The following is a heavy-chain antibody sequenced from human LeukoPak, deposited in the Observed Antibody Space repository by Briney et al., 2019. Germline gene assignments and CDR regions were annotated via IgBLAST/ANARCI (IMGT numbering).Heavy chain of an antibody. J-gene: IGHJ4*02. CDR3: ARELRGVMVREIITPYYFDY. CDR2: IYYSGTT. V-gene: IGHV4-39*07. D-gene: IGHD3-10*01. Sequence: PSETLSLTCTVSGGSISSNSNYWGWIRQPPGKGLEWIGGIYYSGTTYHNPSLKSRVTMSLDTSKNQFSLKLSSVTAADTAVYYCARELRGVMVREIITPYYFDYWGQGTLVTVSS. CDR1: GGSISSNSNY.